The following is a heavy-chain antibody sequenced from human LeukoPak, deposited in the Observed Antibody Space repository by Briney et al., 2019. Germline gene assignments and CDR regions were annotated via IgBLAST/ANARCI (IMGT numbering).Heavy chain of an antibody. Sequence: ETLSLTRAVYGGSFSGYYWSWIRQPPGKGLEWVANIKQDGSEKYYVDSVKGRFTISRDNAKNSLYLQMNSLRAEDTAVYYCAELGITMIGGVWGKGTTVTISS. CDR2: IKQDGSEK. CDR1: GGSFSGYY. V-gene: IGHV3-7*01. J-gene: IGHJ6*04. D-gene: IGHD3-10*02. CDR3: AELGITMIGGV.